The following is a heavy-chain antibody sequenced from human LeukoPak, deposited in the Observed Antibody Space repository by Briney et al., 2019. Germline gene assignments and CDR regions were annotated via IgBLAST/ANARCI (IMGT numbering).Heavy chain of an antibody. CDR2: IYSGGST. V-gene: IGHV3-66*01. Sequence: PGGSLRLSCAASGFTVSSNYMSWVRQAPGKGLEWVSVIYSGGSTYYEDSVKGRFIISRDKSKNTLYLQMNSLRAADTAVYYCAREGVIGKEGYWGQGSLVNVPS. CDR3: AREGVIGKEGY. J-gene: IGHJ4*02. CDR1: GFTVSSNY. D-gene: IGHD2-21*01.